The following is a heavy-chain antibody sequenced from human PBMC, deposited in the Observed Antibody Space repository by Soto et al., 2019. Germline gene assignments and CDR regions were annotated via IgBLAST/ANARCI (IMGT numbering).Heavy chain of an antibody. Sequence: GXSVKVSCKGSGYTFTGYGISWVRQAPGQGLEWMGWISAYNGNTNYAQKLQGRVTMTTDTSTSTAYMELRSLRSDDTAVYYCAIYDSTTKFDSWGQGTLVTVSS. CDR3: AIYDSTTKFDS. CDR2: ISAYNGNT. CDR1: GYTFTGYG. J-gene: IGHJ5*01. V-gene: IGHV1-18*04. D-gene: IGHD3-22*01.